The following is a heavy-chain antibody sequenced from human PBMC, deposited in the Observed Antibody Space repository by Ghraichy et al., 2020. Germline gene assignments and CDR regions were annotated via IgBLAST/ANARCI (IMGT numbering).Heavy chain of an antibody. CDR2: ISGSGGTT. J-gene: IGHJ3*02. D-gene: IGHD6-6*01. Sequence: GGSLRLSCAASGFTFSSFAMTWVRQAPGKGLEWVSGISGSGGTTYYADSVKGRFTISRDNSKNTLSVQMNSLRAEDTAVYYCAKDRIRSTSSRGAFDIWGQGTMVTVSS. CDR3: AKDRIRSTSSRGAFDI. CDR1: GFTFSSFA. V-gene: IGHV3-23*01.